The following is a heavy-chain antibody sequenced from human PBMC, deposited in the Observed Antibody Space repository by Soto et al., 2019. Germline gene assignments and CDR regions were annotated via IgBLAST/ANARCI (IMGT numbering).Heavy chain of an antibody. D-gene: IGHD6-19*01. Sequence: QVQLVQSGAEVKKPGASVKVSCKASGYTFTSYGISWVRQAPGQGLEWMGWISAYNGNTKYAQKPQGRVTMNTDTSTSTAYMEVRSLRSDDTAVYFCARDLGVGLVDYWGQGTLVTVSS. J-gene: IGHJ4*02. CDR3: ARDLGVGLVDY. CDR2: ISAYNGNT. CDR1: GYTFTSYG. V-gene: IGHV1-18*01.